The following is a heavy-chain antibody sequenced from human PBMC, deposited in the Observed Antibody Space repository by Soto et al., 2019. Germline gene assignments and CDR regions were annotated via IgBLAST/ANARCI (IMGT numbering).Heavy chain of an antibody. CDR1: GYNFTSYA. J-gene: IGHJ5*02. CDR2: INAGNGNT. D-gene: IGHD2-21*02. Sequence: QVQLVQSGAEVKKPGASVKVSCKASGYNFTSYAMHWVRQAPGQRLEWMGWINAGNGNTKYSQKFQGRVTITRDTSASTAYMELSSLRSEDTAVYYCARGCRGGDADWFDPWGQGTLVTVSS. CDR3: ARGCRGGDADWFDP. V-gene: IGHV1-3*01.